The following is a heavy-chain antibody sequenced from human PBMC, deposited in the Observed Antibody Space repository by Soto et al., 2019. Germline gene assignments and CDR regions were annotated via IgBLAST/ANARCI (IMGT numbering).Heavy chain of an antibody. CDR2: IYYSGST. V-gene: IGHV4-59*01. CDR3: ARVAGYYDSSGYYLYLYYFDY. D-gene: IGHD3-22*01. CDR1: GGSISSYY. Sequence: SETLSLTCTVSGGSISSYYWSWIRQPPGKGLEWIGYIYYSGSTNYNPSLKSRVTISVDTSKNQFSLKLSSVTAADTAVYYCARVAGYYDSSGYYLYLYYFDYWGQGTLVTVSS. J-gene: IGHJ4*02.